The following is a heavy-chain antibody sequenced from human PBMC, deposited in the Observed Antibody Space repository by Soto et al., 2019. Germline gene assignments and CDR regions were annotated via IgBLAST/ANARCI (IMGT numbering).Heavy chain of an antibody. J-gene: IGHJ4*02. CDR3: ARDGYCSGGSCYSVPVFDY. D-gene: IGHD2-15*01. V-gene: IGHV3-33*01. Sequence: QVQLVESGGGVVQPGRSLRLSCAASGFTFSSYGMHWVRQAPGKGLEWVAVIWYDGSNKYYADSVKGRFTISRDNSKKPLELQMNSLGAEDTAVYYCARDGYCSGGSCYSVPVFDYWGQGTLVTVSS. CDR1: GFTFSSYG. CDR2: IWYDGSNK.